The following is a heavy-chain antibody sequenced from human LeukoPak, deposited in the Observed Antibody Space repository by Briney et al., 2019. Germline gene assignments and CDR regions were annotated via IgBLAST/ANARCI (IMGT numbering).Heavy chain of an antibody. CDR2: ISGSGGST. CDR3: AKAELVGAAGAVGY. Sequence: GGSLRLSYAASGFTFSSFAMSWVRQAPGKGLEWVSAISGSGGSTYYADSVKGRFSISRDNSKNTLYLQMNSLRAEDTAVYYCAKAELVGAAGAVGYWGQGTLVTVSS. CDR1: GFTFSSFA. J-gene: IGHJ4*02. D-gene: IGHD2-15*01. V-gene: IGHV3-23*01.